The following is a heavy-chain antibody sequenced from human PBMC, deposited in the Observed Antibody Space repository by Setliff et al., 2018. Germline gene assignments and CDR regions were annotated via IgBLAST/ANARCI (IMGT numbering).Heavy chain of an antibody. CDR1: GDSISSGSYY. Sequence: SETLSLTCTVSGDSISSGSYYWSWIRQPAGKGLEWIGQIHTSGSTNYSPSLKSRVTISIDTSKNQFSLKLNSVTATDTALYYCARRTFGSGPFDPWGQGTLVTVSS. D-gene: IGHD3-16*01. CDR2: IHTSGST. V-gene: IGHV4-61*09. J-gene: IGHJ5*02. CDR3: ARRTFGSGPFDP.